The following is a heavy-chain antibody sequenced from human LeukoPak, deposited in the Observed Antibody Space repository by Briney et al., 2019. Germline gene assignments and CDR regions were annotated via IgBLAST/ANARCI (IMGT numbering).Heavy chain of an antibody. Sequence: PSETLSLTCTVSGGSISSNSYYWGWIRQPPGKGLEWIGVIYYSGSTYYNPSLKSRVTISVDTSKNQFSLKLSSVTAADTAVYYCARNPYYYGSGSYYNSAFDIWGQGTMVTVSS. CDR3: ARNPYYYGSGSYYNSAFDI. J-gene: IGHJ3*02. CDR2: IYYSGST. V-gene: IGHV4-39*01. CDR1: GGSISSNSYY. D-gene: IGHD3-10*01.